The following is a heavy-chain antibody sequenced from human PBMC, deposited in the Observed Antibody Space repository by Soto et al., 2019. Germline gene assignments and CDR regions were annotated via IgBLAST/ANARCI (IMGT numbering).Heavy chain of an antibody. Sequence: EVQLVESGGGMVKPGGSLRLSCAASGFTFSSYSMNWVRQAPGKGLEWVSSISSSSSYIYYADSVKGRFTISRDNAKNSLYLQMDSLRAEGTAVYYCASNPPRVAAAGGDAFDIWGHATMVTVSS. V-gene: IGHV3-21*01. D-gene: IGHD6-13*01. CDR2: ISSSSSYI. CDR3: ASNPPRVAAAGGDAFDI. CDR1: GFTFSSYS. J-gene: IGHJ3*02.